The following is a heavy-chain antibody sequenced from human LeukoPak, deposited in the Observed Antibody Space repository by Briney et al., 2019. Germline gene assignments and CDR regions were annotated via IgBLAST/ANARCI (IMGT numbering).Heavy chain of an antibody. CDR2: ISGSGGDS. CDR3: VTDPWGNYRGSLDY. CDR1: GMPFSRYG. V-gene: IGHV3-23*01. D-gene: IGHD1-7*01. J-gene: IGHJ4*02. Sequence: GGSLRLSCLASGMPFSRYGIAWVRQAPGKGLEWVSIISGSGGDSYYADSVKGRFTISRDNSKNTLFLQMNNVRADDTAVYFCVTDPWGNYRGSLDYWGQGTLITVSS.